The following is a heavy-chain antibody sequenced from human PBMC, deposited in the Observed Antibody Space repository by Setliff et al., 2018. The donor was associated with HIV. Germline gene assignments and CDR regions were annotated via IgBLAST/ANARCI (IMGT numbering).Heavy chain of an antibody. Sequence: SETLSLTCTVSGGSVSSSDYYWGWIRQPPGKGLEWIGSIYYSGSTHFTPSLKSRVTLSVDTSRNHFSLKLSSVTAADTAVYYCARHGLAGATVDYWGQGTLVTVSS. CDR2: IYYSGST. CDR1: GGSVSSSDYY. D-gene: IGHD1-26*01. CDR3: ARHGLAGATVDY. J-gene: IGHJ4*02. V-gene: IGHV4-39*01.